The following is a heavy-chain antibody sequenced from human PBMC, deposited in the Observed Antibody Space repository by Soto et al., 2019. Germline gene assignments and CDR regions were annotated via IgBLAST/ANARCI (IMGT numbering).Heavy chain of an antibody. J-gene: IGHJ4*02. V-gene: IGHV1-69*01. D-gene: IGHD5-18*01. CDR3: ARDSGDTARALDY. Sequence: QVQLVQSGAEVKKPGSSVMVSCTASGGIFSTYAISWVRQAPGQGLEWMGGLIISFGTANYAQKFQGRVTITADESTSTAYMELSSLRSEDTAVYYCARDSGDTARALDYWGQGTLVTVSS. CDR2: LIISFGTA. CDR1: GGIFSTYA.